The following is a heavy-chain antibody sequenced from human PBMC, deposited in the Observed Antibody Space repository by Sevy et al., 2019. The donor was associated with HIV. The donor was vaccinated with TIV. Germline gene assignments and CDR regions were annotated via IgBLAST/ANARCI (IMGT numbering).Heavy chain of an antibody. CDR1: GYTFSDYY. CDR2: INPNDGVT. D-gene: IGHD4-17*01. J-gene: IGHJ6*02. V-gene: IGHV1-2*02. Sequence: ASVKVSCKASGYTFSDYYIHWVRQAPGQGLEWMAWINPNDGVTHYAQRFQGGVTLTRDTSVSTVYMELRGLGYDDTAFYYCARLTTRPTSDLYGMDVWGQGTPVTVSS. CDR3: ARLTTRPTSDLYGMDV.